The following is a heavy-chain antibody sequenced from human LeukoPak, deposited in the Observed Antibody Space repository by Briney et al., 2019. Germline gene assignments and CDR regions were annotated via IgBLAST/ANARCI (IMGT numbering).Heavy chain of an antibody. J-gene: IGHJ4*02. Sequence: GGSLRLSCAASGFTFSSYEMNWVRQAPGKGLEWVSYISSSGSTIYDADSVKGRFTISRDNAKNSLYLQMNSLRAGDTAIYYCARVNRLDYWGQGTLVTVSS. V-gene: IGHV3-48*03. CDR1: GFTFSSYE. CDR3: ARVNRLDY. D-gene: IGHD2/OR15-2a*01. CDR2: ISSSGSTI.